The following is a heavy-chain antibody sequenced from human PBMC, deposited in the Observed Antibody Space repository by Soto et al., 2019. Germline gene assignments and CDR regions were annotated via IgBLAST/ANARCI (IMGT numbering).Heavy chain of an antibody. J-gene: IGHJ4*02. CDR3: ARDGGYHAFDY. CDR1: GGSISSYY. V-gene: IGHV4-59*01. D-gene: IGHD5-12*01. CDR2: IYYSGST. Sequence: TSETLSLTCTVSGGSISSYYWSWIRQPPGKGLEWIGYIYYSGSTNYNPSLKSRVTISVDTSKNQFSLKLSSVTAADTAVYYCARDGGYHAFDYWGQGTLVTVSS.